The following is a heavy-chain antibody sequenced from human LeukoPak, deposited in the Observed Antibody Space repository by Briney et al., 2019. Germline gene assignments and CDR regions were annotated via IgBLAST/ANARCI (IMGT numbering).Heavy chain of an antibody. Sequence: GGSLRLSCAASGFTFSSYAMSWVRQAPGKGLEWVSAISGSGGSTYYADSVKGRFTISRDNSKNTLYLQMNSLRAEDTAVYYCANTYYYDSSGYSFSAGTNWFDPWGQGTLVTVSS. D-gene: IGHD3-22*01. V-gene: IGHV3-23*01. CDR3: ANTYYYDSSGYSFSAGTNWFDP. CDR1: GFTFSSYA. J-gene: IGHJ5*02. CDR2: ISGSGGST.